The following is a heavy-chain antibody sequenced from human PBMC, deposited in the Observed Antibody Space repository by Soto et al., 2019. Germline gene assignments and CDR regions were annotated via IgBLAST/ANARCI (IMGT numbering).Heavy chain of an antibody. CDR3: AREDILGARSFDY. CDR2: ISSGSKTI. CDR1: GLTFSGYS. Sequence: PGGSLRLSCAASGLTFSGYSVNWVRQAPGKGLEWVSYISSGSKTIYYAESVKGRFTVSRDNARNSQYLQMNSLRDEDTAVYYCAREDILGARSFDYWGQGTLVTVSS. V-gene: IGHV3-48*02. J-gene: IGHJ4*02. D-gene: IGHD1-26*01.